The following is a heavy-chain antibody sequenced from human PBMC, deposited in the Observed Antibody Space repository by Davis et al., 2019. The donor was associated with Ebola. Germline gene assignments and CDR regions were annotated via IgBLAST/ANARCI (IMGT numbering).Heavy chain of an antibody. CDR3: ARESKNCGGDCYYLFDY. V-gene: IGHV1-69*06. D-gene: IGHD2-21*01. Sequence: SVKVSCKASGGTFSSYAISWVRQAPGQGLEWMGGIIPIFGTANYAQKFQGRVTITADKSTSTAYMELSSLRSEDTAVYYCARESKNCGGDCYYLFDYWGQGTLVTVSS. CDR1: GGTFSSYA. CDR2: IIPIFGTA. J-gene: IGHJ4*02.